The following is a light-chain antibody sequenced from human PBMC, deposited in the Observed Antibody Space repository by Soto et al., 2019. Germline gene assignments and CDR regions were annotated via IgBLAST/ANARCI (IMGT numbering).Light chain of an antibody. V-gene: IGKV1-17*03. Sequence: DIQMTQSPSAMSASLGDRVTITCRASQGISNSLAWFQQKPGRVPKRLIYGASTLQSWAPSRCSGSASGAAFTLTLRSLQPEDFATYYCLQYNSYPFSFGGGTKVEIK. J-gene: IGKJ4*01. CDR3: LQYNSYPFS. CDR2: GAS. CDR1: QGISNS.